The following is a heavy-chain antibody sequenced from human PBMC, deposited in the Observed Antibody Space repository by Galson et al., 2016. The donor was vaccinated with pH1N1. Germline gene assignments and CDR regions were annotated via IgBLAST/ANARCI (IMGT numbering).Heavy chain of an antibody. D-gene: IGHD3-10*01. CDR1: GSIFNANA. J-gene: IGHJ4*02. Sequence: SVKVSCKASGSIFNANAISWVRQAPGQGLEWMGGISPIFGTTKYAQKFQGRATITADKSTTTVHMEFSSLTSEDTAVYYCARAEYYYGSGSYDFWGQGTLVTVSS. CDR2: ISPIFGTT. CDR3: ARAEYYYGSGSYDF. V-gene: IGHV1-69*06.